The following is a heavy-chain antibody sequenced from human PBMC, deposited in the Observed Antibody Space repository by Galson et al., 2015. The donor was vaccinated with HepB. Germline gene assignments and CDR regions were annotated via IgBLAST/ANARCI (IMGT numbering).Heavy chain of an antibody. D-gene: IGHD2-21*01. CDR3: ARWRISGMIAGLDY. J-gene: IGHJ4*02. CDR1: GFTFSTYS. CDR2: ISSSSSTI. V-gene: IGHV3-48*02. Sequence: SLRLSCAASGFTFSTYSMNWVRQAPGKGLEWVSYISSSSSTIYYADSVKGRFTISRDNAKNSLYLQMNSLRDEDTAVYYCARWRISGMIAGLDYWGQGTLVTVSS.